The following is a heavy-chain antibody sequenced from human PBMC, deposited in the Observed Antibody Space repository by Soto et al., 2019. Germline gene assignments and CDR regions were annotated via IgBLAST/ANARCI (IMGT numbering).Heavy chain of an antibody. J-gene: IGHJ6*03. Sequence: EVQLAESGGGLAQPGGSLRLSCAASGFTLSGYAMDWVRQAPGKGXEYVSGIRSNGVGTYYANSVQGRFTISRDNSKNTVYLQMGSLRPEDMAVYYCARRARPDFYYMDVWGKGTTVTVSS. CDR1: GFTLSGYA. CDR2: IRSNGVGT. D-gene: IGHD6-6*01. V-gene: IGHV3-64*01. CDR3: ARRARPDFYYMDV.